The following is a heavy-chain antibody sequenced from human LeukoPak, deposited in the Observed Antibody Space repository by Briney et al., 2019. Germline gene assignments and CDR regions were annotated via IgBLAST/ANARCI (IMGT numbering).Heavy chain of an antibody. D-gene: IGHD3-3*01. J-gene: IGHJ4*02. CDR2: ISYDGSNK. V-gene: IGHV3-30*04. CDR3: ASSGVVITGGTIDY. Sequence: PGGSPRLSCAASGFTFSSYAMHWVRQAPGKGLEWVADISYDGSNKYYADSVKGRFTISRDNSKNTLYLQMNSLRAEDTAVYDCASSGVVITGGTIDYWGQGTLVTVSS. CDR1: GFTFSSYA.